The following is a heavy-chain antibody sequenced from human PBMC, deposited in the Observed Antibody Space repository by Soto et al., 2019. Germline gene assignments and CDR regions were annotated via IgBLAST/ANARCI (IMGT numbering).Heavy chain of an antibody. J-gene: IGHJ4*02. D-gene: IGHD3-22*01. CDR2: ISWNSGKI. Sequence: EMHLVESGGGLVQPGRSLTISCAASGFTFEDYAMHWVRQAPGKGLECVSGISWNSGKIIYADSVKGRFTISRDNAKNSLYLQMNSLRPEDTALYYCAKMVTWDSSGYYQGGFDCWGQGNLVTVSS. CDR3: AKMVTWDSSGYYQGGFDC. V-gene: IGHV3-9*01. CDR1: GFTFEDYA.